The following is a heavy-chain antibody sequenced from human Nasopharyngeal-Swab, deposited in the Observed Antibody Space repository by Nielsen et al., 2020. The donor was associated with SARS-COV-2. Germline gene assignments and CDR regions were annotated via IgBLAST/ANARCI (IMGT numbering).Heavy chain of an antibody. D-gene: IGHD6-13*01. J-gene: IGHJ6*02. CDR2: ISSNGGST. CDR1: GFTFSSYA. CDR3: AREEAAAGNGEVYYYYGMDV. V-gene: IGHV3-64*04. Sequence: GESLKISCSASGFTFSSYAMHWVRQAPGKGLEYVSAISSNGGSTYYADSVKGRFTISRDNSKNTLYLQMNSLRAEDTAVYYCAREEAAAGNGEVYYYYGMDVWGQGTTVTVSS.